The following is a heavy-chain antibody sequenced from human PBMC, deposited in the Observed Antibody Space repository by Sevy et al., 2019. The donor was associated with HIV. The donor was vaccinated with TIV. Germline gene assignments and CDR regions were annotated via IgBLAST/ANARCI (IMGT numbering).Heavy chain of an antibody. Sequence: SETLSLTCAVSGGSISSGGYSWSWIRQPPGKGLEWIGYIYHSGSTYYNPSLKSRVTISVDRSKNQFSLKLSSVTAADTAVYYRASGRGYCISTSCSFDYWGQGTLVTVSS. CDR3: ASGRGYCISTSCSFDY. V-gene: IGHV4-30-2*01. J-gene: IGHJ4*02. D-gene: IGHD2-2*01. CDR2: IYHSGST. CDR1: GGSISSGGYS.